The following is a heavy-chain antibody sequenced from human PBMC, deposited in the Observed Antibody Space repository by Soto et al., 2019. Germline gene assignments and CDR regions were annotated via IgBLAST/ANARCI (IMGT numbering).Heavy chain of an antibody. D-gene: IGHD1-7*01. Sequence: GASLKISCKGSGYSFTSYWISWVRQMPGKGLEWMGRIDPSDSYTNYSPSFQGHVTISADKSISTAYLQWSSLKASDTAMYYCARRVTGTTGGPDWFDPWGQGTLVTVSS. V-gene: IGHV5-10-1*01. CDR3: ARRVTGTTGGPDWFDP. CDR2: IDPSDSYT. CDR1: GYSFTSYW. J-gene: IGHJ5*02.